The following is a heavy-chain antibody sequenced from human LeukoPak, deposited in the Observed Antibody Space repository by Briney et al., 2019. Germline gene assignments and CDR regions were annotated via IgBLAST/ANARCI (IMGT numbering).Heavy chain of an antibody. V-gene: IGHV1-46*01. CDR1: GYTFTSYY. CDR3: ARGFTIFGVVIINYFDY. Sequence: ASVKVSCKASGYTFTSYYMHWVRRAPGQGLEWMGIINPSGGSTSYAQKFQGRVTMTRDTSTSTVYMELSRLRSDDTAVYYCARGFTIFGVVIINYFDYWGQGTLVTVSS. CDR2: INPSGGST. J-gene: IGHJ4*02. D-gene: IGHD3-3*01.